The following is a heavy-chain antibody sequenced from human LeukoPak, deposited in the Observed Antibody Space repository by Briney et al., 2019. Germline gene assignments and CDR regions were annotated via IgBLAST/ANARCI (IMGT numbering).Heavy chain of an antibody. Sequence: PSETLSLTCTVSGGSISNYYWSWNRQPPGKGLEWIGYIWPSGSTNYNPSLSGRVAISLDKSRNHFTLMVTAVTAADTAFYYCARKGPEHLPTYFDHWGRGILVTVSS. CDR1: GGSISNYY. D-gene: IGHD2-21*01. J-gene: IGHJ4*02. V-gene: IGHV4-4*08. CDR2: IWPSGST. CDR3: ARKGPEHLPTYFDH.